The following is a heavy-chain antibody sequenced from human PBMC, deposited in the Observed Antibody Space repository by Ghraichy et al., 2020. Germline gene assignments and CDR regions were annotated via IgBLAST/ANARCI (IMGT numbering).Heavy chain of an antibody. J-gene: IGHJ1*01. D-gene: IGHD1-26*01. CDR1: GFTFSSYA. V-gene: IGHV3-23*01. CDR3: AKGPIGQYSGSYRYFQH. Sequence: GGSLRLSCAASGFTFSSYAMSWVRQAPGKGLEWVSAISGSGGSTYYADSVKGRFTISRDNSKNTLYLQMNSLRAEDTAVYYCAKGPIGQYSGSYRYFQHWGQGTLVTVSS. CDR2: ISGSGGST.